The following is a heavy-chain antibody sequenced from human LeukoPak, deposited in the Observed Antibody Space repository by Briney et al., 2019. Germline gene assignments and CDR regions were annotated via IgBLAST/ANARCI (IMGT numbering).Heavy chain of an antibody. J-gene: IGHJ4*02. CDR3: AREPYSGSIDY. D-gene: IGHD1-26*01. Sequence: SETLSLTCTVSGGSISSYYWSWIRQPAGKGLEWIGRIYTSGSTNCSPSLKSRVTMSIDTSKNQFSLKLSSVTAADTAVYYCAREPYSGSIDYWGQGTLVTVSS. V-gene: IGHV4-4*07. CDR1: GGSISSYY. CDR2: IYTSGST.